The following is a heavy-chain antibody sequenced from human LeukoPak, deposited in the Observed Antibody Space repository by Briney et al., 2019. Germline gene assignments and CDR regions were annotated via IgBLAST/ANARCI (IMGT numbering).Heavy chain of an antibody. CDR3: ARAGETSGWYSFDS. J-gene: IGHJ4*02. CDR1: GFTFSAYE. Sequence: VGSLRLSCEASGFTFSAYEMNWVRQTPVRGLEWVSYISRSGTTIYYLDSVQGRFTVSRDNAKNLLYLQMNSLRAEDAAVYYCARAGETSGWYSFDSWGPGTLVTVSS. V-gene: IGHV3-48*03. CDR2: ISRSGTTI. D-gene: IGHD6-19*01.